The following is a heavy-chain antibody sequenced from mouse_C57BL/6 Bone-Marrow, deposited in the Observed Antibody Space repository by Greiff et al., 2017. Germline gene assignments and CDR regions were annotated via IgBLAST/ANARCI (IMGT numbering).Heavy chain of an antibody. CDR2: ISNLAYSI. J-gene: IGHJ1*03. V-gene: IGHV5-15*01. CDR3: ARDDYEGYWYFDV. Sequence: EVKLVESGGGLVQPGGSLKLSCAASGFTFSDYGMAWVRQAPRKGPEWVAFISNLAYSIYYADTVTGRFPISRENAKNTLYLEMSSLRSEDTAMYYCARDDYEGYWYFDVWGTGTTVTVSS. CDR1: GFTFSDYG. D-gene: IGHD2-4*01.